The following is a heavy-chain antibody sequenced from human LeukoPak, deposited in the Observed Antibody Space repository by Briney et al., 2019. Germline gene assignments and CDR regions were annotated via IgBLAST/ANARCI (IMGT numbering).Heavy chain of an antibody. J-gene: IGHJ3*02. D-gene: IGHD6-19*01. CDR2: IIPILGIA. Sequence: ASVKVSCKASGGTFNSDTISWGRQAPGQGGERMGRIIPILGIANYAQKFQGRVTITADKSPSTAYMELSSLRSEDTAVYYCARVLAVDGDGAFDIWGQGTMVTVSS. CDR1: GGTFNSDT. V-gene: IGHV1-69*02. CDR3: ARVLAVDGDGAFDI.